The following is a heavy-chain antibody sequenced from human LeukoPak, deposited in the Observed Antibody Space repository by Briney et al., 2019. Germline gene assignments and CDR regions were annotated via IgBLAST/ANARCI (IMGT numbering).Heavy chain of an antibody. CDR1: GVSISSYY. J-gene: IGHJ4*02. CDR2: IYYSGST. Sequence: PSETLSLTCTVSGVSISSYYWSWIRQPPGKGLEWIGYIYYSGSTNYNPSLKSRVTISVDTSKNQFSLKLSSVTAADTAVYYCARHEYGDSNYFDHWGQGTPVTVSS. V-gene: IGHV4-59*08. CDR3: ARHEYGDSNYFDH. D-gene: IGHD2-21*02.